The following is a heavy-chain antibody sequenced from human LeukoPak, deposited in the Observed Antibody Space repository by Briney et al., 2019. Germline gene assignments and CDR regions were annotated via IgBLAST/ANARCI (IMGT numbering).Heavy chain of an antibody. V-gene: IGHV3-15*01. J-gene: IGHJ4*02. CDR2: IKSKTDGGTT. D-gene: IGHD1-26*01. CDR1: GFTFSDAW. CDR3: TTRGGSFSIFDY. Sequence: GGSLRLSCAASGFTFSDAWMSWVRQAPGKGLEWVGRIKSKTDGGTTDYAAPVKGGFTISRDDSKNTLYLQMNSLKTEDTAVYYCTTRGGSFSIFDYWGQGTLVTVSS.